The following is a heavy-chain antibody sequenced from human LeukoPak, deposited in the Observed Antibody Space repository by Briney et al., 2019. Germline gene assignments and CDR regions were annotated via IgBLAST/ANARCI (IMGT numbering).Heavy chain of an antibody. CDR3: ARDYVYAFDY. D-gene: IGHD2/OR15-2a*01. J-gene: IGHJ4*02. Sequence: PGGSLRLFCAASGFSFSSYSINWVRQAPGKGLEWVSYISGDGNAKHYTDSVKGRFTISRDNAKNALYLQMNSLRAEDTAVYFCARDYVYAFDYWGQGTLVTVSS. CDR2: ISGDGNAK. CDR1: GFSFSSYS. V-gene: IGHV3-48*01.